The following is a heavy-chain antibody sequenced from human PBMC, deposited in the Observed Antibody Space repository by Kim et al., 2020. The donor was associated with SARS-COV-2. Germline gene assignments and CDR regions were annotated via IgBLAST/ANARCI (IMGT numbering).Heavy chain of an antibody. Sequence: ASVKVSCKASGYTFTSYAIHWVRQAPGQRLEWTGWINAGNGNTKYSQKFQGRVTITRDTSASTAYMELSSLRSEDKAVYYCARVVPSDQGIDYWGQGTLV. CDR2: INAGNGNT. CDR1: GYTFTSYA. V-gene: IGHV1-3*01. D-gene: IGHD6-13*01. CDR3: ARVVPSDQGIDY. J-gene: IGHJ4*02.